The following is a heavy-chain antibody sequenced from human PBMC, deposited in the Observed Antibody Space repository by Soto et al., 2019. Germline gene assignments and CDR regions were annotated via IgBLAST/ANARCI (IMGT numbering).Heavy chain of an antibody. CDR2: MYVTGTT. Sequence: QVQLQESGPGLVKPSETLSLICTVSGGSISHHYWSWIRQPAGTRLEWIGRMYVTGTTNYNPSLKKRVSMSLDTSKNHFALKLSSVTAADTSVYYCVRDGGYTGYEEGNPFDIWGQGTMVTVSS. V-gene: IGHV4-4*07. CDR1: GGSISHHY. J-gene: IGHJ3*02. D-gene: IGHD5-12*01. CDR3: VRDGGYTGYEEGNPFDI.